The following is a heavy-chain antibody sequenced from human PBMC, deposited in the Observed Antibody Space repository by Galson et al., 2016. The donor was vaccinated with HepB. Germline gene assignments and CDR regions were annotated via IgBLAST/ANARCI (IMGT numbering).Heavy chain of an antibody. J-gene: IGHJ3*02. Sequence: SLRLSCAASGFTLSSYRINWVRQAPGKGLEWVSSISRGGTYKYYAVSVEGRFTISRDNAKNSLYLQMNSLRAEDTAVYFCARDKSSGYSDAFDMWGQGTMVTVS. CDR2: ISRGGTYK. CDR1: GFTLSSYR. V-gene: IGHV3-21*01. CDR3: ARDKSSGYSDAFDM. D-gene: IGHD3-22*01.